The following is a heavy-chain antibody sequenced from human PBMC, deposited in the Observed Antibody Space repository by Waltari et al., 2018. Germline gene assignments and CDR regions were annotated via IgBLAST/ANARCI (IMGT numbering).Heavy chain of an antibody. J-gene: IGHJ3*02. CDR2: IYSGGST. V-gene: IGHV3-53*01. CDR3: ARGAYYDSSGSHSGAFDI. CDR1: GFTVSSNY. Sequence: EVQLVESGGGLIQPGGSLRLSCAASGFTVSSNYMSWVRKAPGKGLEWVSVIYSGGSTYYADSVKGRFTISRDNSKNTLYLQMNSLRAEDTAVYYCARGAYYDSSGSHSGAFDIWGQGTMVTVSS. D-gene: IGHD3-22*01.